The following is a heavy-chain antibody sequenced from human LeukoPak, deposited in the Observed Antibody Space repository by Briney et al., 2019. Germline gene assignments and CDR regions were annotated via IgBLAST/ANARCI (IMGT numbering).Heavy chain of an antibody. CDR2: LWYDGANK. J-gene: IGHJ4*02. Sequence: GGSLRLSCAASGFTFSNYGMHWVRQAPGKGLEWVALLWYDGANKNYADSVKGRFTISRDNSENTVHLQMTSLRAEDTALYYCARDPSGSWNDVGTFDSWGQGTLVSVSS. V-gene: IGHV3-33*01. D-gene: IGHD1-1*01. CDR1: GFTFSNYG. CDR3: ARDPSGSWNDVGTFDS.